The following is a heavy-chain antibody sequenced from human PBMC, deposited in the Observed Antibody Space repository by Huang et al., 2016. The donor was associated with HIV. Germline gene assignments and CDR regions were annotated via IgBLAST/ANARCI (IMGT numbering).Heavy chain of an antibody. CDR3: TWDNKGVDDY. Sequence: DVELVQFGGGSAKAGGSLRLSCRGSGFKFDDAWIGWVRQAPGKRREWIGRIKSGHSGGTRDYRDSVRSRFTISRDDSRQTSFLELQILEEEDTGRYYCTWDNKGVDDYWGQGSLVVVSS. CDR1: GFKFDDAW. J-gene: IGHJ4*01. CDR2: IKSGHSGGTR. D-gene: IGHD2-8*01. V-gene: IGHV3-15*05.